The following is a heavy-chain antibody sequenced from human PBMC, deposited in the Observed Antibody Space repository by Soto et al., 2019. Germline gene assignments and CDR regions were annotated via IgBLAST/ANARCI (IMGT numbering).Heavy chain of an antibody. CDR2: ISGSGGST. D-gene: IGHD2-15*01. Sequence: EVQLLESGGGLVQPGGSLRLSCAASGFTFSSYAMSWVRQAPGKGMEWVAAISGSGGSTYYADSVKVRFTISRENSKNTLYLQMNSLRAEDAAVYYCAKDLVGSNADYYDYWGQGTLVTVSS. V-gene: IGHV3-23*01. CDR3: AKDLVGSNADYYDY. J-gene: IGHJ4*02. CDR1: GFTFSSYA.